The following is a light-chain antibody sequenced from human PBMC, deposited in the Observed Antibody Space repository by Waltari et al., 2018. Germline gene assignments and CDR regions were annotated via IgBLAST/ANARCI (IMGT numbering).Light chain of an antibody. CDR2: HAS. V-gene: IGKV1-5*01. Sequence: DIQMTQSPSTLSASVGDRVTITCRASQTISTWLAWYQQRPGKAPKLRIYHASTLESGVPARFSGSGFGTQFTLTISGLQPDDFATYYCQHYNTESRPFGQGTKVEIK. J-gene: IGKJ1*01. CDR3: QHYNTESRP. CDR1: QTISTW.